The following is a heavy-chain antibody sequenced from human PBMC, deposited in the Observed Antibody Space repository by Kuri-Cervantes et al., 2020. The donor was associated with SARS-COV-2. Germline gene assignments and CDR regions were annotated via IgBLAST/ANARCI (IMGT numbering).Heavy chain of an antibody. CDR1: GFTFSSYS. J-gene: IGHJ4*02. D-gene: IGHD4-17*01. CDR2: ISSSSSYI. Sequence: GGSLRLSCAASGFTFSSYSMNWVRQAPGKGLEWVSSISSSSSYIYYADSVKGRFTISRDNAKNSLYLQTNSLRVEDTALYYCARAYGDYVFREGLDSWGQGTLVTVSS. V-gene: IGHV3-21*01. CDR3: ARAYGDYVFREGLDS.